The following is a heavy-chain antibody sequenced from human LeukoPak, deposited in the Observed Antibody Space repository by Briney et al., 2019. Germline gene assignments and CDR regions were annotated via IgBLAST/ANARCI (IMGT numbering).Heavy chain of an antibody. V-gene: IGHV1-18*01. Sequence: ASVKVSCKASGYTFTSYGISWVRQAPGRGREGLGWISAHNGNTNYTQKLQSRVTMTTDTSTSPVYMELRSLRSDDTAVYYCAREGYCSSTSFYGLNYYYYGMDVWGQGTTVTVSS. CDR1: GYTFTSYG. D-gene: IGHD2-2*01. CDR3: AREGYCSSTSFYGLNYYYYGMDV. J-gene: IGHJ6*02. CDR2: ISAHNGNT.